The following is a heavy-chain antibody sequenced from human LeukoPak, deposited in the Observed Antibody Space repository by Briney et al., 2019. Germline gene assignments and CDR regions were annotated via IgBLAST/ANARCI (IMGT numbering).Heavy chain of an antibody. V-gene: IGHV4-38-2*02. CDR1: HSSISSGYY. CDR2: IYRSGTS. Sequence: PSETLSLTCTVSHSSISSGYYWGWIRQPPGKGLRWIASIYRSGTSSYNPSLKGRVTISVDTSKNDFSLNLRSVTAADTAMYYCARHRPGGGSNDYFDFWGQGVPVTVSS. CDR3: ARHRPGGGSNDYFDF. J-gene: IGHJ4*02. D-gene: IGHD3-16*01.